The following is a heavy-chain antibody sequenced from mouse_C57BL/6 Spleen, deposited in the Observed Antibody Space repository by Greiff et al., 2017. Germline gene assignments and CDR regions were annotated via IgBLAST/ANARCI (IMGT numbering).Heavy chain of an antibody. CDR2: INPNYGTT. CDR3: ARSVYYGSSYEAWFAY. CDR1: GYSFTDYN. V-gene: IGHV1-39*01. Sequence: EVKLQESGPELVKPGASVKISCKASGYSFTDYNMNWVKQSNGKSLEWIGVINPNYGTTSYNQKFKGKATLTVDQSSSTAYMQLNSLTSEDSAVYYCARSVYYGSSYEAWFAYWGQGTLVTVSA. D-gene: IGHD1-1*01. J-gene: IGHJ3*01.